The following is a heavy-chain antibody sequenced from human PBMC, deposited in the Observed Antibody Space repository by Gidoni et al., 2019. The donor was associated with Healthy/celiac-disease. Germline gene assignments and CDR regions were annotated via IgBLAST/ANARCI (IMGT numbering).Heavy chain of an antibody. D-gene: IGHD1-26*01. J-gene: IGHJ5*02. CDR2: IRSSSSYI. V-gene: IGHV3-21*01. CDR3: ARRSFYGYNWFGP. CDR1: GFTFSSYS. Sequence: EVQLVESGGGLVKPGGSLRLSCAASGFTFSSYSMNWVRQAPGKGLEWVSSIRSSSSYIYYADSVKGRFTISRDNAKNSLYLQMNSLRAEDTAVYYCARRSFYGYNWFGPWGQGTLVTVSS.